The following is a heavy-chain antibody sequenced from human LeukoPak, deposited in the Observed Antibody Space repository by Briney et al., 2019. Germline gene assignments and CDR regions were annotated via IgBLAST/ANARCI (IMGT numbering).Heavy chain of an antibody. J-gene: IGHJ6*03. CDR3: ARDVGYSYGPNRGYYYYYYMDV. D-gene: IGHD5-18*01. CDR2: IYTSGST. CDR1: GGSISSGSYY. V-gene: IGHV4-61*02. Sequence: SETLSLTCAVSGGSISSGSYYWSWIRQPAGKGLEWIGRIYTSGSTNYNPSLKSRVTISVDTSKNQFSLKLSSVTAADTAVYYCARDVGYSYGPNRGYYYYYYMDVWGKGTTVTISS.